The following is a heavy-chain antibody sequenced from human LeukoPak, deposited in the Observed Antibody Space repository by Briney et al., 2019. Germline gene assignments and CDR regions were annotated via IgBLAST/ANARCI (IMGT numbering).Heavy chain of an antibody. V-gene: IGHV3-53*01. D-gene: IGHD4/OR15-4a*01. CDR1: GFTVSSNS. J-gene: IGHJ4*02. Sequence: GGSLTLSCTVSGFTVSSNSMSWVRQAPGKGLEWVSFIYSYNTHYSDSVKGRFTISRDNSKNTLYLQMNSLRAEDTAVYYCARRAGAYSHPYDYWGQGTLVTVSS. CDR3: ARRAGAYSHPYDY. CDR2: IYSYNT.